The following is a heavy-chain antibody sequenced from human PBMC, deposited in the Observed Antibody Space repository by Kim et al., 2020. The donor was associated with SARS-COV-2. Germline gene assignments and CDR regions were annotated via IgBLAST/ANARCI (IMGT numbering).Heavy chain of an antibody. Sequence: ASVKVSCKASGYTFTSYGISWVRQAPGQGLEWMGWISAYNGNTNYAQKLQGRVTMTTDTSTSTAYMELRSLRSDDTAVYYCARDPGREWELEFDYWGQGTLVTVSS. V-gene: IGHV1-18*01. J-gene: IGHJ4*02. CDR1: GYTFTSYG. D-gene: IGHD1-26*01. CDR2: ISAYNGNT. CDR3: ARDPGREWELEFDY.